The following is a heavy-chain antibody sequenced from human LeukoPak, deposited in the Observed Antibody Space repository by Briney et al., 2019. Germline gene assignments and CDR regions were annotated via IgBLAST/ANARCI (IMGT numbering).Heavy chain of an antibody. D-gene: IGHD5-18*01. Sequence: GGSLRLSCSASGFTFSSYWMHWVRQAPGKGLVWVSRVNSDGSSTSYADSVKGRFTISRDNAKNTLYLQMNSLRVEDTGIYYCARAHVDPTMVRKNWFDPWGQGTLVTVSS. V-gene: IGHV3-74*01. J-gene: IGHJ5*02. CDR3: ARAHVDPTMVRKNWFDP. CDR2: VNSDGSST. CDR1: GFTFSSYW.